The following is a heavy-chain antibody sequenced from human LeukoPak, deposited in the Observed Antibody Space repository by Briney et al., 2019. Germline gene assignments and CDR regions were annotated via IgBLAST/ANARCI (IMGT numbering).Heavy chain of an antibody. CDR2: IYSGGST. CDR3: AKYIAGSYGHYFDY. J-gene: IGHJ4*02. Sequence: GGSLRLSCAASGFTFSNYALSWVRQAPGKGLEWVSVIYSGGSTYYADSVKGRFTISRDNSKNTLYLQMNSLRAEDTAVYYCAKYIAGSYGHYFDYWGQGTLVTVSS. D-gene: IGHD3-10*01. V-gene: IGHV3-23*03. CDR1: GFTFSNYA.